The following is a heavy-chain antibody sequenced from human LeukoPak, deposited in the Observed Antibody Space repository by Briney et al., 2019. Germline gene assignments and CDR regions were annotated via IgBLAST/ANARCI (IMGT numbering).Heavy chain of an antibody. CDR2: MQSTGNS. CDR3: ARDKQPSYGRYFDH. J-gene: IGHJ4*02. D-gene: IGHD3-16*01. Sequence: SETLSLTCSVSADSISTYHWNWIRKPPGKGLECIAYMQSTGNSKYNPSLRNRVTMFVDKSNNQVALILRSVTAADTAVYYCARDKQPSYGRYFDHWGQGALVTVSS. CDR1: ADSISTYH. V-gene: IGHV4-59*01.